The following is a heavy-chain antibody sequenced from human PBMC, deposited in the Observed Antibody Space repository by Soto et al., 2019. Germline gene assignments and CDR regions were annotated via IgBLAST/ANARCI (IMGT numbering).Heavy chain of an antibody. Sequence: PGESLKISCKASGYSFTSYWITWVRQRPGKGLEWMGRIDPSDSYTNYSPSFQGHVTISADKSITTAYLQWSSLKASDTAMYFCARAVLVSTNTLNYPFDNWGQGTLVTVSS. CDR1: GYSFTSYW. CDR3: ARAVLVSTNTLNYPFDN. J-gene: IGHJ4*02. CDR2: IDPSDSYT. D-gene: IGHD5-12*01. V-gene: IGHV5-10-1*01.